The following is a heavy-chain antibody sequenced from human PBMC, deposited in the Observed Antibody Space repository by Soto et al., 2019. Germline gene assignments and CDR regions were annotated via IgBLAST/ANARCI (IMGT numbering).Heavy chain of an antibody. D-gene: IGHD4-4*01. CDR3: ARVIYSNYVYSDY. V-gene: IGHV3-33*01. CDR1: GFTFSSYG. CDR2: IWYDGSNK. Sequence: GGSLRLSCAASGFTFSSYGMHWVRHAPGKGLEWVAVIWYDGSNKYYADSVKGRFTISRDNSKNTLYLQMNSLRAEDTAVYYWARVIYSNYVYSDYPGQRSLVTVSA. J-gene: IGHJ4*01.